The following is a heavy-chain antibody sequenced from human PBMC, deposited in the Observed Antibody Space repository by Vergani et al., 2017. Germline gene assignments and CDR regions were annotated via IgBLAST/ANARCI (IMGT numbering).Heavy chain of an antibody. CDR1: GGSISSGDHC. V-gene: IGHV4-31*11. CDR2: IFYSGTT. J-gene: IGHJ6*03. CDR3: ARGVTQVPATSRFYYMDV. Sequence: QVQLQESGPGVVKPSQTLSLTCAVSGGSISSGDHCWTWIRQRPGKGLEWIGYIFYSGTTYDNPSLRSRLTISVDTSQNQFSLKLRSVTAADTAVYYCARGVTQVPATSRFYYMDVWGKGTTVVVSS. D-gene: IGHD3-10*01.